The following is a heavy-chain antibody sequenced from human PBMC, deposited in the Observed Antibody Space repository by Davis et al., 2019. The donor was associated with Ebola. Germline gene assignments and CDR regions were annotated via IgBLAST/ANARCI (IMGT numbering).Heavy chain of an antibody. D-gene: IGHD1-1*01. CDR2: IHPSGGRT. CDR3: ARDFAEHWTFDY. V-gene: IGHV1-46*01. CDR1: GYTFINYH. Sequence: ASVKVSCKASGYTFINYHMHWVRQAPGQGLEWMGIIHPSGGRTTYTQKFQGRVTMTRDTSTGTDYMELSSLRSEDTAVYYCARDFAEHWTFDYWGQGTLVTVSS. J-gene: IGHJ4*02.